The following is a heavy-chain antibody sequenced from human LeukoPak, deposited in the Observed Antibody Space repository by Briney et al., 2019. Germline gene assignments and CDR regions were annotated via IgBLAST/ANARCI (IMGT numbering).Heavy chain of an antibody. Sequence: GGSLRLSCAASGFTFSSYAMHWVRQAPGKGLEWVAVISYDGSNKYYADSVKGRFTISRDNSKNTLYLQMNSLRAEDTAVYYCAREHGARGGGPYYYYGMDVWGQGTTVTVSS. CDR1: GFTFSSYA. CDR3: AREHGARGGGPYYYYGMDV. V-gene: IGHV3-30*04. CDR2: ISYDGSNK. J-gene: IGHJ6*02. D-gene: IGHD3-10*01.